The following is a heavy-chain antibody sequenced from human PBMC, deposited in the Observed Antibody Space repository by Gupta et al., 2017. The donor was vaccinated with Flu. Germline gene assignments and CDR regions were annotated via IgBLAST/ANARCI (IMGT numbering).Heavy chain of an antibody. D-gene: IGHD2-15*01. CDR1: GGTFSSYA. J-gene: IGHJ5*02. CDR2: IIPIFGTA. CDR3: ASRGYCSGGSCSAMADAPNRYNWFDP. Sequence: QVQLVQSGAEVKKPGSSVKVSCKASGGTFSSYAISWVRQAPGQGLEWMGGIIPIFGTANYAQKFQGRVTITADKSTSTAYMELSSLRSEDTAVYYCASRGYCSGGSCSAMADAPNRYNWFDPWGQGTLVTVSS. V-gene: IGHV1-69*06.